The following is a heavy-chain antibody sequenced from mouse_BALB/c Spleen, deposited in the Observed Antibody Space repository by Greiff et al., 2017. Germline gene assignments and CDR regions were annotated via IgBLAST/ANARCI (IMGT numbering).Heavy chain of an antibody. CDR1: GYTFTDYE. Sequence: VQLQQSGAELVRPGASVTLSCKASGYTFTDYEMHWVKQTPVHGLEWIGAIDPETGGTAYNQKFKGKATLTADKSSSTAYMELRSLTSEDSAVYYCTRGRIYDYDGRFAYWGQGTLVTVSA. V-gene: IGHV1-15*01. J-gene: IGHJ3*01. D-gene: IGHD2-4*01. CDR3: TRGRIYDYDGRFAY. CDR2: IDPETGGT.